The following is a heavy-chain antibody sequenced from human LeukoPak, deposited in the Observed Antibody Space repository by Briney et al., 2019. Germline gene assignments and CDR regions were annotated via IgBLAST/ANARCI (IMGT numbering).Heavy chain of an antibody. CDR1: GFTFISYW. CDR2: IKQDGSEK. Sequence: GGSLRLSCAASGFTFISYWMSWVRQARGKGLEWVANIKQDGSEKYYVDSVKGRFTISRDNAKNSLYLQMNSPRAEDTAVYYCARWGTYSSSWLGAFDIWGQGTMVTVSS. J-gene: IGHJ3*02. CDR3: ARWGTYSSSWLGAFDI. V-gene: IGHV3-7*05. D-gene: IGHD6-13*01.